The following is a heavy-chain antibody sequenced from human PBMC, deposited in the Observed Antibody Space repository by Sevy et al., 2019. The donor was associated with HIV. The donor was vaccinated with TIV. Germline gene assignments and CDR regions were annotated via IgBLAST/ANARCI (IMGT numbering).Heavy chain of an antibody. V-gene: IGHV3-73*01. CDR2: IRSKANSYAT. Sequence: GESLKISCSASGFTFSGSAMHWVRQASGKGLEWVGRIRSKANSYATAYAASVKGRFTISRDDSKNTAYLQMNSLKTEDTAVYYCTSPGIVGASPQLVIDPWGQGTLVTVSS. D-gene: IGHD1-26*01. CDR3: TSPGIVGASPQLVIDP. CDR1: GFTFSGSA. J-gene: IGHJ5*02.